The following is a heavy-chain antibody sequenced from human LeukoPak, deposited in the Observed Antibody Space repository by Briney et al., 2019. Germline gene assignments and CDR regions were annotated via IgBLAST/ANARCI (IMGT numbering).Heavy chain of an antibody. V-gene: IGHV3-74*01. D-gene: IGHD3-3*01. J-gene: IGHJ4*02. CDR3: ARAGAMKYYDFWSGYFSPFDY. CDR1: GFTFSSYW. CDR2: INTDGSST. Sequence: GGSLRLSCAASGFTFSSYWMHWVRQAPGKGLVWVSRINTDGSSTSYADSVKGRFTISRDNAKNTLYLQMNSLRAEDTAVYYCARAGAMKYYDFWSGYFSPFDYWGQGTLVTVSS.